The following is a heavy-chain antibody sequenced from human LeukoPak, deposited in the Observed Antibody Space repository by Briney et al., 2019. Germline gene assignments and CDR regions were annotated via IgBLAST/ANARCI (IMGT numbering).Heavy chain of an antibody. D-gene: IGHD2-2*01. CDR1: GFTFSSYA. CDR2: INHSGST. J-gene: IGHJ6*03. Sequence: GSLRLSCAASGFTFSSYARSWVRQPPGKGLEWIGEINHSGSTNYNPSLKSRVTISVDTSKNQFPLKLSSVTAADTAVYYCARGPQYCSSTSCPPSMDVWGKGTTVTVSS. CDR3: ARGPQYCSSTSCPPSMDV. V-gene: IGHV4-34*01.